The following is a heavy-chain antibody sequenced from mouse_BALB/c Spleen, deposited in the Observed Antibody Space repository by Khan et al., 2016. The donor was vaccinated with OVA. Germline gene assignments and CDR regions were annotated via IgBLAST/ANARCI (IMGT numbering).Heavy chain of an antibody. CDR2: IDPPNGST. CDR1: GLNIKDTY. Sequence: VQLKQSGAELLKSGPTVKLSCTASGLNIKDTYMLWLKRWLEEGLVWIGRIDPPNGSTKYDPTFKGKATITADTSSNKAYLQLSSLTSEDTAVYYCARMARKWGQGTTLTVAS. CDR3: ARMARK. J-gene: IGHJ2*01. V-gene: IGHV14-3*02.